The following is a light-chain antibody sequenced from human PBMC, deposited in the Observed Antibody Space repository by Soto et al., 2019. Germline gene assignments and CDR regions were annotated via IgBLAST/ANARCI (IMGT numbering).Light chain of an antibody. CDR1: TGAVTSGHY. CDR3: LLHYSGARV. J-gene: IGLJ3*02. Sequence: QAVVTQEPSLTVSPGGTVTLTCGSDTGAVTSGHYPYWFQQKPGQAPRTLIYDTNDNHSLTPARFSGSLLGGKAALTLSGAQPEDEGDYYCLLHYSGARVFGGGTQLTVL. V-gene: IGLV7-46*01. CDR2: DTN.